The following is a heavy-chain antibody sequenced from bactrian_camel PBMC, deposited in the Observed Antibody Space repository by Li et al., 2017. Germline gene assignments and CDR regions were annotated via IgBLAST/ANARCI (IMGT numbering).Heavy chain of an antibody. Sequence: DVQLVESGGGSVQAGGSLRLSCAASGYTYSSYQLAWFRQAPGKEREGVAAIYTEGRPEYSASVRGRFTISRDNAENTLSLQMNTLRPEDTAMYYCAADRRSDAACYAEAGTDFAYWGQGTQVTVS. V-gene: IGHV3S67*01. D-gene: IGHD1*01. CDR1: GYTYSSYQ. J-gene: IGHJ4*01. CDR2: IYTEGRP. CDR3: AADRRSDAACYAEAGTDFAY.